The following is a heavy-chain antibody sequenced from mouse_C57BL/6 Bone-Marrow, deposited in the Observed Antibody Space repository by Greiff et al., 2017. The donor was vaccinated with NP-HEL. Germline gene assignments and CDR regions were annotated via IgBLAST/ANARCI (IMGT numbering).Heavy chain of an antibody. D-gene: IGHD2-2*01. J-gene: IGHJ2*01. CDR1: GYTFTDYY. CDR2: INPNNGGT. V-gene: IGHV1-26*01. Sequence: EVQLQQSGPELVKPGASVKISCKASGYTFTDYYMNWVQQSHGKSLEWIGDINPNNGGTSYNQKFKGKATLTVDKSTSTAYMYHRSLTTEDSAVYYCARYDGFYWGQGTTLTVSS. CDR3: ARYDGFY.